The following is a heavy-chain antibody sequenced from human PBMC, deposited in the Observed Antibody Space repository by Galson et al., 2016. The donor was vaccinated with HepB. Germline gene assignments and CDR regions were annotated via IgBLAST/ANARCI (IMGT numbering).Heavy chain of an antibody. CDR1: GGSIHNYY. Sequence: SETLSLTCSVSGGSIHNYYWTWIRQSPGEGLGWIGNIYYSGNTNYNPSLKSRVTISLDTSKNQFFLKLSSVASAETAVYYCARGSNLSNRGWFTVGLDYWGQGTLVTVSS. D-gene: IGHD6-19*01. V-gene: IGHV4-59*01. CDR2: IYYSGNT. CDR3: ARGSNLSNRGWFTVGLDY. J-gene: IGHJ4*02.